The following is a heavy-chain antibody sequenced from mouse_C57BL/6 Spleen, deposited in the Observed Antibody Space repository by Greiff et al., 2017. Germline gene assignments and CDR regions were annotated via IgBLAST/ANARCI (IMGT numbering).Heavy chain of an antibody. J-gene: IGHJ3*01. D-gene: IGHD2-3*01. CDR1: GYTFTSYW. CDR2: IHPNSGST. CDR3: ADNGYYEGFAY. Sequence: QVQLKQPGAELVKPGASVKLSCKASGYTFTSYWMHWVKQRPGQGLEWIGMIHPNSGSTNYNEKFKSKATLTVDKSSSTAYMQLSSLTSEDSAVYYCADNGYYEGFAYWGQGTLVTVSA. V-gene: IGHV1-64*01.